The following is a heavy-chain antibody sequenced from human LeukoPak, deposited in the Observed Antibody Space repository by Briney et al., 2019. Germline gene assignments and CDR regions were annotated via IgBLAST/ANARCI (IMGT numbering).Heavy chain of an antibody. J-gene: IGHJ4*02. Sequence: ASVKVSCKASGYTFTSYYMHWVRQAPGQGLEWMGIINPSGGGTSYAQKFQGRVTMTRDMSTSTVYMELSSLRSEDTAVYYCARDLRRGSRVSSGWYPRLDYWGQGTLVTVSS. CDR2: INPSGGGT. CDR3: ARDLRRGSRVSSGWYPRLDY. V-gene: IGHV1-46*01. CDR1: GYTFTSYY. D-gene: IGHD6-19*01.